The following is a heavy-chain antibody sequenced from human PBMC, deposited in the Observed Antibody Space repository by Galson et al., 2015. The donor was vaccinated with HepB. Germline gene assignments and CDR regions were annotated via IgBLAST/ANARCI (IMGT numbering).Heavy chain of an antibody. J-gene: IGHJ6*03. D-gene: IGHD3-10*01. Sequence: SLRLSCAASGLSFGDYNMNWVRQAPGMGLEWVSYISSSSRTIYYADSVKGRFTISRDNAKNSVFLQMNSLRAEDTAVYYCASETRADYYMDVWGKGTTVTVSS. CDR1: GLSFGDYN. CDR3: ASETRADYYMDV. V-gene: IGHV3-48*01. CDR2: ISSSSRTI.